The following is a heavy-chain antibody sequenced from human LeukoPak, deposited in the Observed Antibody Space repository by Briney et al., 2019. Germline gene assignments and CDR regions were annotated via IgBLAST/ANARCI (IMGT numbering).Heavy chain of an antibody. Sequence: SETLSLTCTVSGGSISNYYWSWIRQPPGKGLEWIGYVYYSGSTNYNRSLKSRVTVSLDTSKNQFSLKLSSVTAADTAVYYCARDDRDGYNHYAMDVWGQGTTVTVSS. CDR2: VYYSGST. V-gene: IGHV4-59*01. CDR1: GGSISNYY. CDR3: ARDDRDGYNHYAMDV. J-gene: IGHJ6*02. D-gene: IGHD5-24*01.